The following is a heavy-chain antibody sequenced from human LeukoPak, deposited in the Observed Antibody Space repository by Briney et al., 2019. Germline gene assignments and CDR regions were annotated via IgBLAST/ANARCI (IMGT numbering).Heavy chain of an antibody. D-gene: IGHD6-6*01. CDR1: GFTVSSNY. CDR2: IYSGGST. V-gene: IGHV3-53*01. Sequence: GGSLRLSCAASGFTVSSNYVSWVRLAPGKGLEWVSVIYSGGSTYYADSVKGRFTISRDNSKNTLYLQMNSLRAEDTAVYYCAREQYSSSLDYWGQGTLVTVSS. CDR3: AREQYSSSLDY. J-gene: IGHJ4*02.